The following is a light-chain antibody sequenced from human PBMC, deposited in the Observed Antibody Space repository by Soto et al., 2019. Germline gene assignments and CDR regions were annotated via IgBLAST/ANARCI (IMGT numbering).Light chain of an antibody. V-gene: IGKV1-5*01. Sequence: DIQGSQSPSTLSRSVGDRVSITCRASQSICSWLAWYQQEPGKAPKFLIYDFSNLESGVPLRFSGSGSGTEFTLTISSLQPDDFAPYYSQQYSTYPRTFGQGTKVDIK. CDR1: QSICSW. J-gene: IGKJ1*01. CDR2: DFS. CDR3: QQYSTYPRT.